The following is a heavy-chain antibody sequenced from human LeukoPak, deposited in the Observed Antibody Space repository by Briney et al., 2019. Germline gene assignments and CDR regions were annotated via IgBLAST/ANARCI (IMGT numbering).Heavy chain of an antibody. V-gene: IGHV4-39*02. Sequence: PSETLSLTCTVSGGSVSSSYYWGWIRQPPGKGLEWIGSICSGGNTCYNPSLQSRVTISADSSKNHFFLQLTSATAADTAVYFCAGDYGDYYFDYWGQGTLVTVSS. J-gene: IGHJ4*02. CDR2: ICSGGNT. D-gene: IGHD4-17*01. CDR1: GGSVSSSYY. CDR3: AGDYGDYYFDY.